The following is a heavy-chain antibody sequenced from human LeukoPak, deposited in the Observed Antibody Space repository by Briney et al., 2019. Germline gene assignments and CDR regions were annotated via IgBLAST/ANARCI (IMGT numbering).Heavy chain of an antibody. CDR1: GYTFTSYG. CDR3: ATGPGDSVVAGILDY. Sequence: ASVKVSCKASGYTFTSYGISWVRQAPGQGPEWMGWISVYNGNTNYVQKLQGRVTMTTDTSTSTAYMELRSLRSDDTAVYYCATGPGDSVVAGILDYWGQGTLVTVSS. V-gene: IGHV1-18*01. CDR2: ISVYNGNT. J-gene: IGHJ4*02. D-gene: IGHD6-19*01.